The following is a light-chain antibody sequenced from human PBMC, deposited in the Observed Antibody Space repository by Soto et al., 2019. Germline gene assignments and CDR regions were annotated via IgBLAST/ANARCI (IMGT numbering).Light chain of an antibody. J-gene: IGKJ1*01. CDR3: QQSYSNTWT. Sequence: DIHMTQSPSSLSASVGYIFTITCRASQGISTYLNWYQQKPGKAPKPLIYAASSLQSGVPSRLSGSGYETDLTITISSMKNEDFETYSCQQSYSNTWTFGHGTKVDIK. CDR2: AAS. V-gene: IGKV1-39*01. CDR1: QGISTY.